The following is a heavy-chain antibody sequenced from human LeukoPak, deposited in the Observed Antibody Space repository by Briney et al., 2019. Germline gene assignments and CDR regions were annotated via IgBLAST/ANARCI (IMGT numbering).Heavy chain of an antibody. V-gene: IGHV3-21*01. CDR3: AREGIYSGYDPYYFDY. CDR2: ISSSSSYI. D-gene: IGHD5-12*01. Sequence: GGSLRLSCAASGFTFSSYSMNWVRQAPGKGLEWVSSISSSSSYIYYADSVKGRFTISRDNAKNLLYLQMNSLRAEDTAVYYCAREGIYSGYDPYYFDYWGQGTLVTVSS. J-gene: IGHJ4*02. CDR1: GFTFSSYS.